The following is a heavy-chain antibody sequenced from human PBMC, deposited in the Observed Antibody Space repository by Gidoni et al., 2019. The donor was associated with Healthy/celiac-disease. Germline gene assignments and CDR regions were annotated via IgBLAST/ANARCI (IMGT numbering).Heavy chain of an antibody. CDR1: GFTFSRYA. J-gene: IGHJ4*02. D-gene: IGHD3-10*01. V-gene: IGHV3-30-3*01. Sequence: QVQLVESGGGVVQPGRSLRLSCAASGFTFSRYAMHWVRQAPGKGLEWVAVISYDGSNKYYADSVKGRFTISRDNSKNTLYLQMNSLRAEDTAVYYCARDRAVRGYQRGFDYWGQGTLVTVSS. CDR2: ISYDGSNK. CDR3: ARDRAVRGYQRGFDY.